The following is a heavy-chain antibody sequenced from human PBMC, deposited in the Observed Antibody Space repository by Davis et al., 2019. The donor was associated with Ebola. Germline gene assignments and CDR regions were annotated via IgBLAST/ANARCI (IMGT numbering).Heavy chain of an antibody. CDR1: GYTFTSYG. V-gene: IGHV1-18*04. CDR2: ISAYNGNT. CDR3: ARTFMPGGYYCSGGSCYDGMDV. Sequence: ASVKVSCKASGYTFTSYGISWVRQAPGQGLEWMGWISAYNGNTNYAQKLQGRVTMTTDTSTSTAYMELRSLRSDDTAVYYCARTFMPGGYYCSGGSCYDGMDVWGKGTTVTVSS. D-gene: IGHD2-15*01. J-gene: IGHJ6*04.